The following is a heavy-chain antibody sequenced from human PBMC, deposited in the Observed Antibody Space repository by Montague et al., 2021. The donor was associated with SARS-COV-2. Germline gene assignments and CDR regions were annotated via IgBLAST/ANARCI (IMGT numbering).Heavy chain of an antibody. D-gene: IGHD1-1*01. CDR1: GGSFSGYY. Sequence: SETLSLTCAVYGGSFSGYYWSWIRQPPGKGLEWIGEINHSGSTNYNPSLKNRVTISVDTSKNQFSLKLSSVTAADTAVYYCVRGRGTALFRRVYFGMDVWGQGTTVTVSS. V-gene: IGHV4-34*01. J-gene: IGHJ6*02. CDR3: VRGRGTALFRRVYFGMDV. CDR2: INHSGST.